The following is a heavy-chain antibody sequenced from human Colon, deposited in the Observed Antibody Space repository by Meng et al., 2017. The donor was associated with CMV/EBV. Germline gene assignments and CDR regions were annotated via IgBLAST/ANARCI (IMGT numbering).Heavy chain of an antibody. CDR3: TRNPYCTSNSCYGADY. D-gene: IGHD2-2*01. J-gene: IGHJ4*02. Sequence: GESLKISCTTSGFTFGDYAMGWVRQAPGKGLEWVSSIRNKAYGETTEYAASVKGRFTISREDSKSIAYLQMNSLRTEDTAVYYCTRNPYCTSNSCYGADYWGQGTLVTVSS. V-gene: IGHV3-49*04. CDR2: IRNKAYGETT. CDR1: GFTFGDYA.